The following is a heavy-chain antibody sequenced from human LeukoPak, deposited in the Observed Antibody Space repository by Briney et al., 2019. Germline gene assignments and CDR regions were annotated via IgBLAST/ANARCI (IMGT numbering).Heavy chain of an antibody. CDR3: ARVGSGYYRPYDAFDI. CDR1: GFTFSSYA. CDR2: ISGSGGST. Sequence: PGGSLRLSCAASGFTFSSYAMSWVRQAPGKGLEWVSAISGSGGSTYYADSVKGRFTISRDNAKNSLYLQMNSLRAEDTAVYYCARVGSGYYRPYDAFDIWGQGTMVTVSS. V-gene: IGHV3-23*01. D-gene: IGHD3-22*01. J-gene: IGHJ3*02.